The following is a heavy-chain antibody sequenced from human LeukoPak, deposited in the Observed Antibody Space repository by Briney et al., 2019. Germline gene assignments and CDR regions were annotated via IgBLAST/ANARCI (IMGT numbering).Heavy chain of an antibody. CDR2: IHYSGNT. Sequence: NPSETLSLTCSVSGGSISNYYWSWIRQPPGKGLEWIAYIHYSGNTNYNPSLKSRVTISVDTSKNQFSLKLASVTAADTAVYYCARVDDTSGYFYKFDYWGQGTLVTVSS. J-gene: IGHJ4*02. CDR1: GGSISNYY. D-gene: IGHD3-22*01. V-gene: IGHV4-59*01. CDR3: ARVDDTSGYFYKFDY.